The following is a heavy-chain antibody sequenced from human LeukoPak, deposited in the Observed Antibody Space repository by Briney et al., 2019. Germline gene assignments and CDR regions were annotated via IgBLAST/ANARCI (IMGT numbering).Heavy chain of an antibody. V-gene: IGHV3-74*01. CDR1: GFTFSNYG. CDR2: SDGGGSST. Sequence: GGSLRLSCAASGFTFSNYGMNWVRQAPGKGLVWVSRSDGGGSSTSYADSVKGRFSISRDNAKSTLYLQMNSLAVEDTAVYYCARGPGSSGGAYVGDYWGRGTLVTVSS. J-gene: IGHJ4*01. D-gene: IGHD3-22*01. CDR3: ARGPGSSGGAYVGDY.